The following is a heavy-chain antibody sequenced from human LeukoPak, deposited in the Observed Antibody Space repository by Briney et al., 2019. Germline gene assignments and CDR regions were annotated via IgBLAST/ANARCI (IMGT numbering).Heavy chain of an antibody. CDR3: SSGGDVYAALDH. Sequence: PSETLSLTCTVSDGSISSYFWSWIRQPPGKGLEWIGYIHYSGTTNHNPSLKSRVTISVDTSKNQFSLKLSSVTAADTAVYYCSSGGDVYAALDHWGQGTLVTVSS. CDR2: IHYSGTT. CDR1: DGSISSYF. J-gene: IGHJ4*02. V-gene: IGHV4-59*12. D-gene: IGHD2/OR15-2a*01.